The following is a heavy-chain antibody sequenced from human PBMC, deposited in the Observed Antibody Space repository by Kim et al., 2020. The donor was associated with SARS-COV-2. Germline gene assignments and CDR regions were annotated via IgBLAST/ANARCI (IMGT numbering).Heavy chain of an antibody. D-gene: IGHD1-1*01. CDR1: GFTFDDYA. CDR3: AKGTEAFDI. V-gene: IGHV3-9*01. Sequence: GGSLRLSCAASGFTFDDYAMHWVRQAPGKGLEWVSGISWNSGSIGYADSVKGRFTISRDNAKNSLYLQMNSLRAEDTALYYCAKGTEAFDIWGQGTMVTVSS. CDR2: ISWNSGSI. J-gene: IGHJ3*02.